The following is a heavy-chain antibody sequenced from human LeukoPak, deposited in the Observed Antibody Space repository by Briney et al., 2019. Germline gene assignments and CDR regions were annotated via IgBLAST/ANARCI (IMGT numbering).Heavy chain of an antibody. CDR1: EFTFSAFW. CDR3: ASDSSAYCLFDY. J-gene: IGHJ4*02. CDR2: ISSSGTTI. Sequence: GGSLRLSCAASEFTFSAFWMSWVRQAPGKGLEWVSYISSSGTTIYYADSVKGRFTISRDNAKNSLYLQMNSLRAEDTAVYYCASDSSAYCLFDYWGQGTLVTVSS. D-gene: IGHD3-22*01. V-gene: IGHV3-11*01.